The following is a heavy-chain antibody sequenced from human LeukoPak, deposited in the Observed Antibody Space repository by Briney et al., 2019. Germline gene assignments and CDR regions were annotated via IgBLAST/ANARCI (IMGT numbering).Heavy chain of an antibody. Sequence: GGSLRLSCAASGFTFSNYWMHWVRHAPGRGLVWVSRIYSDGSGTSYADSVKGRFTISRDNAKNTLYLQMNSLRAEDTAVYYCARGXXXXXDRXXXYXGQGTLATVSS. CDR1: GFTFSNYW. CDR3: ARGXXXXXDRXXXY. CDR2: IYSDGSGT. V-gene: IGHV3-74*01. J-gene: IGHJ4*02.